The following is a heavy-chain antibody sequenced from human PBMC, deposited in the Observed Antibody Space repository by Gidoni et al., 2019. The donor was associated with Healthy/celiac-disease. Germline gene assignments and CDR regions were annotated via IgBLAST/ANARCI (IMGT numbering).Heavy chain of an antibody. CDR1: GFSLRTSGVG. CDR2: IYWDDDK. D-gene: IGHD2-2*01. V-gene: IGHV2-5*02. Sequence: QITLKESGPTLVKPTQTLTLTCTFSGFSLRTSGVGVGWIRQPPGKALEWLALIYWDDDKRYSPSLKSRLTITKDTSKNQVVLTMTNMDPVDTATYYCAHRHCSSTSCFIDYWGQGTLVTVSS. J-gene: IGHJ4*02. CDR3: AHRHCSSTSCFIDY.